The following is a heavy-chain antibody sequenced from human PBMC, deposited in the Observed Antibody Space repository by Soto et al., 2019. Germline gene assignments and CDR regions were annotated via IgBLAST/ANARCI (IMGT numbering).Heavy chain of an antibody. CDR2: IYYSGGT. CDR1: GCSISNDGYS. CDR3: AGERWYGGNSVNNYYYAMDV. Sequence: SESLSLPCHVSGCSISNDGYSWRWILQPPGKGLEWIGDIYYSGGTDYNPSLKSRVTISVETSKNQSSLKLSSVTAAETAVYYCAGERWYGGNSVNNYYYAMDVWGQGTTVTV. V-gene: IGHV4-31*03. J-gene: IGHJ6*02. D-gene: IGHD2-21*02.